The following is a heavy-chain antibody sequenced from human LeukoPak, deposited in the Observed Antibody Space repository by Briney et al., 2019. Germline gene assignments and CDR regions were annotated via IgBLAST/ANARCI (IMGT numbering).Heavy chain of an antibody. Sequence: SVKVSCKASGGTFSSYAISWVRQAPGQGLEWMGRIIPILGIANYAQKFQGRVTITADKSTSTAYMELSSLRSEDTAVYYCARDEILWFGELLHYYGMDVWGQGTTVTVSS. V-gene: IGHV1-69*04. D-gene: IGHD3-10*01. CDR1: GGTFSSYA. CDR2: IIPILGIA. J-gene: IGHJ6*02. CDR3: ARDEILWFGELLHYYGMDV.